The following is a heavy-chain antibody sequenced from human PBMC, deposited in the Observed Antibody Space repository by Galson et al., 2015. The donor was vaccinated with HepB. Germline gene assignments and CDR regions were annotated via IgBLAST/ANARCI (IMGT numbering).Heavy chain of an antibody. CDR3: AREGDGLYFDN. V-gene: IGHV1-69*13. D-gene: IGHD5-24*01. CDR2: IMFLFQTA. Sequence: SVKVSCKASGDTDDNFAISWVRQAPGQGLEWVGGIMFLFQTANYGQKFQSRFAITADASTTTSYMEVTSQRLDDTAVYYCAREGDGLYFDNWGQGTLVTVSS. J-gene: IGHJ4*02. CDR1: GDTDDNFA.